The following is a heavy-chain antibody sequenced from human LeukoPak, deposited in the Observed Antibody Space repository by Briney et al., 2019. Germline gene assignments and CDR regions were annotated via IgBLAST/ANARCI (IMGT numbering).Heavy chain of an antibody. D-gene: IGHD6-19*01. CDR2: IKQDGSEK. Sequence: PGGSLRLSCTVSWFTVSSNSMSWVRQAPGKGLEWVANIKQDGSEKYYVDSVKGRFTISRDNAKNSLYLQMNSLRAEDTAVYYCARGAVAERYWGQGTLVTVSS. V-gene: IGHV3-7*01. J-gene: IGHJ4*02. CDR3: ARGAVAERY. CDR1: WFTVSSNS.